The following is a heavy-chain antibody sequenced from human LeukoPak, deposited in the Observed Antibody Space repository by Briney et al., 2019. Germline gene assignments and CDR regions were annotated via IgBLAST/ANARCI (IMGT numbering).Heavy chain of an antibody. J-gene: IGHJ3*02. V-gene: IGHV1-69*01. D-gene: IGHD2-21*02. CDR2: IIPIFGTA. CDR3: ARVGGDYRVRAFDI. Sequence: SVKVSCKASGGTFSSYAISWVRQAPGQGLEWMGGIIPIFGTANYAQKFQGRVTITADESTSTAYMKLSSLRSEDTAVYYCARVGGDYRVRAFDIWGQGTMVTVSS. CDR1: GGTFSSYA.